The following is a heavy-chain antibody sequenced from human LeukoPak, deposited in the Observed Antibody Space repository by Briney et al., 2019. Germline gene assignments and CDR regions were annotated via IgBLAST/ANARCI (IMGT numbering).Heavy chain of an antibody. D-gene: IGHD2-2*02. CDR3: ARDRGGDCSSTSCYKNWSDP. J-gene: IGHJ5*02. CDR1: GGSFSGYY. CDR2: INHSGST. Sequence: KPSETLSLTCAVYGGSFSGYYWSWIRQPPGKGLEWIGEINHSGSTNYNPSLKSRVTISVDTSKNQFSLKLSSVTAADTAVYYCARDRGGDCSSTSCYKNWSDPWGQGTLVTVSS. V-gene: IGHV4-34*01.